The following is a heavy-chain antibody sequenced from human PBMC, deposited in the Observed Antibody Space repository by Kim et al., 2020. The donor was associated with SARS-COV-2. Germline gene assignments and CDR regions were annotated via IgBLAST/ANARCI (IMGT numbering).Heavy chain of an antibody. J-gene: IGHJ6*02. Sequence: GGSLRLSCAASGFRSSNYYVNWVRQRPGKGLEWVSRISNDGGVTHYADSVRGRFTMSRDSAENTVYLQMNSLSAEDTAVYFCARGIFRDGFDVWGQGPTVSVSS. CDR1: GFRSSNYY. D-gene: IGHD2-15*01. CDR2: ISNDGGVT. CDR3: ARGIFRDGFDV. V-gene: IGHV3-74*01.